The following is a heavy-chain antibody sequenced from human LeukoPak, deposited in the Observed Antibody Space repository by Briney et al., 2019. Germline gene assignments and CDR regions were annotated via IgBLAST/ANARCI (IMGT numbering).Heavy chain of an antibody. V-gene: IGHV1-69*05. D-gene: IGHD3-9*01. Sequence: SVKVSCKASGYTFTSYAISWVRQAPGQGLEWMGGIIPIFGTANYAQKFQGRVAITTDESTSTAYMELSSLRSEDTAVYYCARDLDYDILTGSVAFDIWGQGTMVTVSS. CDR1: GYTFTSYA. CDR2: IIPIFGTA. CDR3: ARDLDYDILTGSVAFDI. J-gene: IGHJ3*02.